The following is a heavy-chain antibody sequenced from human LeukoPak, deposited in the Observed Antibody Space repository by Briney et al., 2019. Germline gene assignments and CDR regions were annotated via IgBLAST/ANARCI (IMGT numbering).Heavy chain of an antibody. J-gene: IGHJ4*02. D-gene: IGHD3-10*01. CDR1: GFTVSSNY. Sequence: PGGSLRLSCAASGFTVSSNYMSWVRQAPGKGLEWVSAISGSGGSTYYADSVKGRFTISRDNSKNTLYLQMNSLRAEDTAVYYCAKDLRGFGELLGGPHRDYWGQGTLVTVSS. CDR2: ISGSGGST. CDR3: AKDLRGFGELLGGPHRDY. V-gene: IGHV3-23*01.